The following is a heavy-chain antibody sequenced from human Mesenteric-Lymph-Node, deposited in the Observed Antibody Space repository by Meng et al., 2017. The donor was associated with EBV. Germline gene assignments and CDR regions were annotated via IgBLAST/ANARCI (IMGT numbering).Heavy chain of an antibody. J-gene: IGHJ3*01. D-gene: IGHD3-10*01. CDR1: GYTFTGYY. Sequence: QVHLGESEAEVKKPGASVKVSCKASGYTFTGYYIHWVRQAPGQGLEWMGRINPQSGGTTSAHKFQGRVTMTRDTSISTAYMELSSLRSDDTAVYYCANLWFGGSGAFDVWGQGTMVTV. CDR2: INPQSGGT. V-gene: IGHV1-2*06. CDR3: ANLWFGGSGAFDV.